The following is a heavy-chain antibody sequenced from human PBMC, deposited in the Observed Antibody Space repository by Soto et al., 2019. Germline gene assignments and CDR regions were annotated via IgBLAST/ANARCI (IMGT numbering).Heavy chain of an antibody. CDR3: ARFEYYDILTGYPHRHMDV. CDR2: ISAYNGNT. J-gene: IGHJ6*03. D-gene: IGHD3-9*01. V-gene: IGHV1-18*01. Sequence: QVQLVQSGAEVKKPGASVKVSCKASGYTFTSYGISWARQAPGQGLEWMGWISAYNGNTNYAQKLQGRVTMTTDTSTSTAYMELRSLRSDDAAVYYCARFEYYDILTGYPHRHMDVWGKGTTVTVSS. CDR1: GYTFTSYG.